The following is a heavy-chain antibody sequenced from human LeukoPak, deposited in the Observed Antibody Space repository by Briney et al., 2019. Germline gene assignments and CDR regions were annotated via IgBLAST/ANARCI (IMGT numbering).Heavy chain of an antibody. CDR3: TTWGLGSGYTHDH. J-gene: IGHJ4*02. CDR2: IKSKTDAGTT. CDR1: SFTFTNAW. D-gene: IGHD3-22*01. Sequence: GGSLRLSCAASSFTFTNAWMTWVRQAPGKGLEWVGRIKSKTDAGTTDYAAPVKGRFTISRDDSKNTLYLQMNSLKTEDTAVYYCTTWGLGSGYTHDHWGQGTLVTVSS. V-gene: IGHV3-15*01.